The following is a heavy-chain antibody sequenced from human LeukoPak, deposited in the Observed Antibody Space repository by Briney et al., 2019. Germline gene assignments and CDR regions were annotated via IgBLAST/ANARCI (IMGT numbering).Heavy chain of an antibody. V-gene: IGHV4-4*07. CDR2: IYTSGST. CDR1: GGSISSYY. D-gene: IGHD3-3*01. J-gene: IGHJ4*02. Sequence: SETLSLTCTVSGGSISSYYWSWIRQPAGKGLEWIGRIYTSGSTNYNPSLKSRVTMSVDTSKNQFSLKLSSVTAADTAVYYCAREGTIFGVVIFFDYWGQGTLVTVSS. CDR3: AREGTIFGVVIFFDY.